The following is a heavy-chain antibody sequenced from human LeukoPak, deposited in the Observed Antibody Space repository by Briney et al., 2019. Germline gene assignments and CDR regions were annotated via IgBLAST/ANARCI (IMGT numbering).Heavy chain of an antibody. V-gene: IGHV4-34*01. J-gene: IGHJ4*02. CDR2: INHSGST. Sequence: SETLSLTCAVYGGSFSVYYWSWIRQPPGKGLEWIGEINHSGSTNYNPSLKSRVTISVDTSKNLLSLKLSCVTAADTAVYYCARDNSGYHDYWGQGTLVTVSS. CDR3: ARDNSGYHDY. CDR1: GGSFSVYY. D-gene: IGHD5-12*01.